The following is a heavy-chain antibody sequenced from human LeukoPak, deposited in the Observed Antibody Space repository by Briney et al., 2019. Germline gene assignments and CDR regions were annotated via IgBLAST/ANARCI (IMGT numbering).Heavy chain of an antibody. CDR3: ARYTSGWFDP. CDR2: IYYTGST. CDR1: GGSVSSSRYY. Sequence: PSETLSLTCTVSGGSVSSSRYYWGWVRQPPGKGLEWIGSIYYTGSTYYNPSLKSRVTISVDTSKNQFSLKLSSVTAADTAVYYCARYTSGWFDPWGQGTLVTVSS. D-gene: IGHD6-25*01. J-gene: IGHJ5*02. V-gene: IGHV4-39*01.